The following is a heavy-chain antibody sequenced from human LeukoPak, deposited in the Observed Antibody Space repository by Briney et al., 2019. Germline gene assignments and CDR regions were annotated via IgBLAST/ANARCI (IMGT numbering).Heavy chain of an antibody. J-gene: IGHJ4*02. CDR3: AKIPSSWYFFDY. V-gene: IGHV3-23*01. D-gene: IGHD6-13*01. CDR1: GFTFNNYA. Sequence: GGSLRLSCAASGFTFNNYAMSWVRQAPGKGLEWVSVISGSGGNTYYADSVKGRFTISRDNSKKTLYLQMNSLRAEDTAVYCCAKIPSSWYFFDYWGQGTLVTVSS. CDR2: ISGSGGNT.